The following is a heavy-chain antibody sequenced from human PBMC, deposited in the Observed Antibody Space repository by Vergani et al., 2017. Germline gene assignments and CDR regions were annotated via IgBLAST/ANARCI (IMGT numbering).Heavy chain of an antibody. CDR3: ARTESFILRYFHWAL. J-gene: IGHJ4*02. CDR2: IYHSGGA. Sequence: QLHLQDSAPGLVKPSETLSLTSTVSGGSITIRSSYWGWIRKPPGKGLEWMGNIYHSGGAYYNPSLKGRVTISVDTSKNPFSLEVTSVTAADTSIYFCARTESFILRYFHWALWGQGTLVTVSS. CDR1: GGSITIRSSY. D-gene: IGHD3-9*01. V-gene: IGHV4-39*01.